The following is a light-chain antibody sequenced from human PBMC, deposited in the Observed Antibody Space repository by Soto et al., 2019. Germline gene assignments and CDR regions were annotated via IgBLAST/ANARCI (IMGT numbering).Light chain of an antibody. CDR3: QQYGSQGT. V-gene: IGKV3-20*01. Sequence: EIVLMQSPGTLSLSPGERATLSCRASQSVSSNYLAWYQQKPGQAPRLLIYGASSRATDIPDRFSGSGSGTDFTLTISRLEPEDFAVYYCQQYGSQGTFGQGTKVEIK. CDR2: GAS. CDR1: QSVSSNY. J-gene: IGKJ1*01.